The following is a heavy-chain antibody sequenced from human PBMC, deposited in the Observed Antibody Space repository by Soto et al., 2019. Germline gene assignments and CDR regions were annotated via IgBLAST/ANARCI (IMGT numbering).Heavy chain of an antibody. V-gene: IGHV1-69*06. Sequence: QVQLVQSGAEVKKPGSSVKVSCKASGDTFSSYAIGWVRQAPGQGLEWMGEIIPMFGTAHSAQKFQGRVTITADTSARTAYMELSSLRSEDTAVYYCARVETTATTEGYFDQWGQGTLVTVSA. CDR2: IIPMFGTA. CDR1: GDTFSSYA. CDR3: ARVETTATTEGYFDQ. D-gene: IGHD4-17*01. J-gene: IGHJ4*02.